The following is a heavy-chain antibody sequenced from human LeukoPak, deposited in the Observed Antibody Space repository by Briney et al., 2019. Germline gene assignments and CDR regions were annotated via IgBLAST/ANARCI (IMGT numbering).Heavy chain of an antibody. CDR3: ARDRYYAFDI. D-gene: IGHD3-9*01. V-gene: IGHV3-48*02. J-gene: IGHJ3*02. Sequence: PPGGSLRLSCAASGFTFDDYGMSWVRQAPGKGLEWLSYISSSSSGIYYADSVKGRFTISRDNAKSTLYLQMNSLRDDDTAVYYCARDRYYAFDIWGQGTMVTVSS. CDR1: GFTFDDYG. CDR2: ISSSSSGI.